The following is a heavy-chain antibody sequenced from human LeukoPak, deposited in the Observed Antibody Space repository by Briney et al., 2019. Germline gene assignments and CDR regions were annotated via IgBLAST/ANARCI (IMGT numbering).Heavy chain of an antibody. CDR1: GFIFSSYE. V-gene: IGHV3-23*01. CDR2: ISGSGGST. Sequence: GGSLRLSCAASGFIFSSYEMNWVRQAPGKGLEWVSAISGSGGSTYYADSVKGRFTISRDNSKNTLYLQMNSLRAEDTAVYYCAKAHKGDFWSGYYADYWGQGTLVTVSS. J-gene: IGHJ4*02. CDR3: AKAHKGDFWSGYYADY. D-gene: IGHD3-3*01.